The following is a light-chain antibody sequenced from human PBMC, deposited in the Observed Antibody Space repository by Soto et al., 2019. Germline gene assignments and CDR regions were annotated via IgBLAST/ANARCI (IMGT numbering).Light chain of an antibody. V-gene: IGKV3-11*01. CDR3: QRYGNSYT. Sequence: EVVLTQSPATLSLSPGEGATLSCRASQSIGNYLAWYQQKPGQAPRLLIYATSNRATGIPARFSGSGSGTDFTLTISSLEPKDFAVYYCQRYGNSYTFGQGTKLEIK. J-gene: IGKJ2*01. CDR1: QSIGNY. CDR2: ATS.